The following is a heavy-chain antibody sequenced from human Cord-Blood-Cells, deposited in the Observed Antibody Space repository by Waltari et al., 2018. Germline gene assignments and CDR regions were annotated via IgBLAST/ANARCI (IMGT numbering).Heavy chain of an antibody. J-gene: IGHJ3*02. CDR3: TTGLIRGYSGYDDAFDI. Sequence: EVQLVESGGGLVKPGGSLRLSCAASGFTFSNAWMSWVRQAPGKGREWVGRIKSKTDGGTTDYAAPVKGRFTISRDDSKNTLYLQMNSLKTEDTAVYYCTTGLIRGYSGYDDAFDIWGQGTMVTVSS. CDR2: IKSKTDGGTT. D-gene: IGHD5-12*01. V-gene: IGHV3-15*01. CDR1: GFTFSNAW.